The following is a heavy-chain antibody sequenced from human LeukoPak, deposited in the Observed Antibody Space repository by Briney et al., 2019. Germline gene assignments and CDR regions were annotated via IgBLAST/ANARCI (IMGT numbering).Heavy chain of an antibody. CDR1: GYTFTVYF. D-gene: IGHD3-22*01. J-gene: IGHJ4*02. CDR2: INPNSGGT. Sequence: ASVKVSCKASGYTFTVYFMHWVRQAPGQGLEWMGWINPNSGGTNYAQKFQGRFTMTRDTSISTAYMELSRLRSDDTAVYYCARELNYDSSGYYFDYWGQGTLVTVCS. V-gene: IGHV1-2*02. CDR3: ARELNYDSSGYYFDY.